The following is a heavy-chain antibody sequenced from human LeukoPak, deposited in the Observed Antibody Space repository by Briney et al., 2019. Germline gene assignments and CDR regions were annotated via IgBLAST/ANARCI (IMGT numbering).Heavy chain of an antibody. CDR1: GGTFSSYA. D-gene: IGHD6-19*01. J-gene: IGHJ6*02. Sequence: ASVKVSCKASGGTFSSYAISWVRQAPGQGLEWMGGIIPIFGTANYAQKFQGRVTITADKSTSTAYMELSSLRSEDTAVYYCARDVRLAVAGIYYYYGMDVWGQGTTVTVSS. CDR3: ARDVRLAVAGIYYYYGMDV. V-gene: IGHV1-69*06. CDR2: IIPIFGTA.